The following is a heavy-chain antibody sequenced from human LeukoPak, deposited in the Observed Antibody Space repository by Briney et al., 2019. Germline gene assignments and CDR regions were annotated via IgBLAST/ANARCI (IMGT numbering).Heavy chain of an antibody. Sequence: GGSLRLSCTVSGFSVSAIYLSWVRQAPGKGLEWLAVMSSDGSDIYYADSVKGRFTISRDNSKNTLYLQMNSLRAEDTAVYYCSKTIAVADPTDYWGQGTLVTVSS. CDR1: GFSVSAIY. D-gene: IGHD6-19*01. V-gene: IGHV3-30*18. CDR2: MSSDGSDI. J-gene: IGHJ4*02. CDR3: SKTIAVADPTDY.